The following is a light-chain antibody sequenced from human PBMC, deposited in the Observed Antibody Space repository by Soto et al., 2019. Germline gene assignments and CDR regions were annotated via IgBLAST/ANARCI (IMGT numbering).Light chain of an antibody. CDR1: SSDVGGYNY. J-gene: IGLJ1*01. CDR3: CSYASSSPYV. V-gene: IGLV2-11*01. Sequence: QSVLTQPRSVSGSPGQSVTISCTGTSSDVGGYNYVSWYQQHPGKAPKLMIYDVSKRPSGVPDRFSGSKSGNTASLTISGLQAEDEADYYCCSYASSSPYVFGTGTKVTVL. CDR2: DVS.